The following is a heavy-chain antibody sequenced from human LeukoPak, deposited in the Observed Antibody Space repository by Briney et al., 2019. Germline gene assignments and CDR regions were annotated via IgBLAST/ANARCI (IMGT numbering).Heavy chain of an antibody. V-gene: IGHV4-34*01. Sequence: SETLSLTCAVYGGSFSGYYWSWLRQPPGKGLEWIGEINHSGSTNYNPSLKSRVTISVAMSKNQFTLKLSSVTAADTAVYYCARGPPAKPGTGYYYGMDVWGQGTTVTVSS. CDR1: GGSFSGYY. D-gene: IGHD2-2*01. J-gene: IGHJ6*02. CDR3: ARGPPAKPGTGYYYGMDV. CDR2: INHSGST.